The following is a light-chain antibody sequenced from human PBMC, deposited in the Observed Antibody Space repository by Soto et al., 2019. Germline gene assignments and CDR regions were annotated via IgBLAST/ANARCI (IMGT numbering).Light chain of an antibody. V-gene: IGKV1-39*01. CDR2: AAS. CDR1: QSISNY. J-gene: IGKJ4*01. Sequence: DIQMTQSPSSLSASVGDTVTITCRASQSISNYLNWYQQKPGKAPNLLMYAASTLQSGVPSRFSGRRSGTDFTLTISGLQVEDGATYYCQQSYSAPVTFGGGTKVESK. CDR3: QQSYSAPVT.